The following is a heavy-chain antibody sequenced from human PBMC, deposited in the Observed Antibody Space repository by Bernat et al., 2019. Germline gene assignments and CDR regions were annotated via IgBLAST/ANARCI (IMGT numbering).Heavy chain of an antibody. Sequence: QVQLVQSGAEVKKPGASVKVSCKVSGYTLTELSMHWVRQAPGKGLEWMGGFDPEDGETIYAQKFQGRVTMTEDTSTDTAYMELSSLRSEDTAMYYCATGEYCTGGVCYTTAFDYWGQGTLVTVSS. J-gene: IGHJ4*02. CDR3: ATGEYCTGGVCYTTAFDY. D-gene: IGHD2-8*02. CDR2: FDPEDGET. CDR1: GYTLTELS. V-gene: IGHV1-24*01.